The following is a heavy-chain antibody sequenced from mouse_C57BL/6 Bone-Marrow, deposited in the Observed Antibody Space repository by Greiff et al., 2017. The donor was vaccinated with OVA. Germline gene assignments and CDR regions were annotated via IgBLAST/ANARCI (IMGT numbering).Heavy chain of an antibody. CDR1: GYTFTDYY. V-gene: IGHV1-77*01. Sequence: VQLQQSGAELVKPGASVKISCKASGYTFTDYYINWVKQRPGQGLEWIGKIGPGSGSTYYNEKFKGKATLTADKSSSSAYMQLSSLTSEDSAVYSSARNDGRSYALWYFDVWGTGTTVTVSS. CDR2: IGPGSGST. D-gene: IGHD1-1*01. CDR3: ARNDGRSYALWYFDV. J-gene: IGHJ1*03.